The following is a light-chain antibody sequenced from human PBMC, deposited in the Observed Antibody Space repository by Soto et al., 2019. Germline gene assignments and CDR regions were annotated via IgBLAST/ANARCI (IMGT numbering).Light chain of an antibody. Sequence: QSTLTQPASVSGSPGQSITISCTGTSSDVGGYNYVSWYQQHPGKAPKLMIYDVSNRPSGVSNRFSGSKSGNTASLTISGLQAEDEADYYCSSYTSSSTPHVVFGGGTKLTVL. V-gene: IGLV2-14*01. CDR3: SSYTSSSTPHVV. CDR2: DVS. J-gene: IGLJ2*01. CDR1: SSDVGGYNY.